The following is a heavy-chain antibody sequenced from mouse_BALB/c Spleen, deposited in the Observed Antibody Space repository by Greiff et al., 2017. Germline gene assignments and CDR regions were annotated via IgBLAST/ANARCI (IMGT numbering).Heavy chain of an antibody. D-gene: IGHD2-1*01. Sequence: VQLQQSGTVLARPGASVKMSCKASGYTFTSYWMHWVNQRPGQGLEWIGAIYPGNSDTSYNQKFKGKAKLTAVTSTSTAYMELSSLTNEDSAVYYCTRSEGNYTSSYWYFDVWGAGTTVTVSS. J-gene: IGHJ1*01. V-gene: IGHV1-5*01. CDR3: TRSEGNYTSSYWYFDV. CDR1: GYTFTSYW. CDR2: IYPGNSDT.